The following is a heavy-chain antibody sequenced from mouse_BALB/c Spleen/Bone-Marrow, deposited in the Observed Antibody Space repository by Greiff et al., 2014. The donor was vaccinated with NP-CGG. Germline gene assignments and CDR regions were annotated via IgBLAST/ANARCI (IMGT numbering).Heavy chain of an antibody. Sequence: EVKLVESGPELVKPGASVKMSCKASGYTFTGYVMHWVKQKPGQGLEWIGYINPYNDGTKYNEKFKGKATLTSDKSSSTAYMELSSLTSEDSAVYYCARGGRYDGAWFAYWGQGTLVTVSA. CDR2: INPYNDGT. J-gene: IGHJ3*01. D-gene: IGHD2-14*01. CDR1: GYTFTGYV. V-gene: IGHV1-14*01. CDR3: ARGGRYDGAWFAY.